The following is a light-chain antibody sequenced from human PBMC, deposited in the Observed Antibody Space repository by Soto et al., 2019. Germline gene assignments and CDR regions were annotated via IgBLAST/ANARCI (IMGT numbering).Light chain of an antibody. J-gene: IGKJ4*01. CDR3: QQYNSWPPRT. CDR2: VAS. Sequence: EIVMTQSPATLSVSPGERATLSCRASQSVSSNLAWYQQKPGQAPRLLIYVASTRVAGFPARFSGSGSGTEFTLTISSLQSEDFAFYYCQQYNSWPPRTFGGGTKVEIK. CDR1: QSVSSN. V-gene: IGKV3-15*01.